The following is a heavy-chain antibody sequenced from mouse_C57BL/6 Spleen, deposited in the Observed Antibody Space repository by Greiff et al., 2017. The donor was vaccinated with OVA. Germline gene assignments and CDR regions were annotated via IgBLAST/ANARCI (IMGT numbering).Heavy chain of an antibody. CDR1: GYAFSSSW. CDR3: ARPHYDDDYYFDY. D-gene: IGHD2-4*01. J-gene: IGHJ2*01. CDR2: IYPGDGDT. V-gene: IGHV1-82*01. Sequence: QVQLKESGPELVKPGASVKISCKASGYAFSSSWMNWVKQRPGKGLEWIGRIYPGDGDTNYNGKFKGKATLTADKSYSTASMQLSSLTSEDSAVYFCARPHYDDDYYFDYWGQGTTLTVSS.